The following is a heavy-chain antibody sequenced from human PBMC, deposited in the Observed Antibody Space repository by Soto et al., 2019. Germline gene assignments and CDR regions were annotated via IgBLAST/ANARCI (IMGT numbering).Heavy chain of an antibody. V-gene: IGHV4-34*01. CDR2: INPSGST. CDR1: GGSFSGHY. CDR3: ARGGITIYDYGSDV. J-gene: IGHJ6*02. D-gene: IGHD3-3*01. Sequence: SETLSLTCAVYGGSFSGHYWSWIRQPPGKGLEWIGEINPSGSTKYNPSLKSRVTISVDTSRNQSSLKLSSVTAADTAVFYCARGGITIYDYGSDVWGQGTTVTVSS.